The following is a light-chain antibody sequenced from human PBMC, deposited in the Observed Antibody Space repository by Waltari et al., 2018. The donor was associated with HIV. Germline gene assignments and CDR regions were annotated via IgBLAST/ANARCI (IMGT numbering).Light chain of an antibody. CDR3: CSYAGSSTLV. V-gene: IGLV2-23*01. CDR1: SRDVGSYNL. J-gene: IGLJ2*01. Sequence: QSALTQPASVSGSPGQSITISCTGTSRDVGSYNLVSWYQQHPGKAPQPMIYEATKRPSGVSNRFSGSKSGNTASLTISGLQAEDEADYFCCSYAGSSTLVFGGGTKLTVL. CDR2: EAT.